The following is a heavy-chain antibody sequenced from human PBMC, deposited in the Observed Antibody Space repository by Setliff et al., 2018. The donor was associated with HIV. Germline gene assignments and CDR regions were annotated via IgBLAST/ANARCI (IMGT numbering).Heavy chain of an antibody. Sequence: SETLSLTCTVSGGSISSYYWSWIRQPAGKGLEWIGRIYTSGSTNYNPSLKSRVTMSVDTSKNQFSLKLSSVTAADTAVYYCARDRTHSTVPRPYYYMDVWGKGTTVTVSS. J-gene: IGHJ6*03. D-gene: IGHD6-13*01. V-gene: IGHV4-4*07. CDR1: GGSISSYY. CDR2: IYTSGST. CDR3: ARDRTHSTVPRPYYYMDV.